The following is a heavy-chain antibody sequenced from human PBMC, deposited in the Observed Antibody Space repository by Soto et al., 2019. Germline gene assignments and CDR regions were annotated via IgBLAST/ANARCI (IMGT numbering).Heavy chain of an antibody. CDR3: AKLGSSSWSPHYYFDY. CDR2: ITDSGDDT. Sequence: EVQLLESGGGLVQPGGSLRLSCAASGFTFNNYAMGWVRQAPGKGLEWVSAITDSGDDTYYIDSVKGRFTISRDNSKSTLYRQINSLRAEDTAIYYCAKLGSSSWSPHYYFDYWGQGTLVTVSS. J-gene: IGHJ4*02. CDR1: GFTFNNYA. D-gene: IGHD2-2*01. V-gene: IGHV3-23*01.